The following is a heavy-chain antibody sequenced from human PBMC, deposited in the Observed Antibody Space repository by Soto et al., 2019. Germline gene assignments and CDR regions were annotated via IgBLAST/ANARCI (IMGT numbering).Heavy chain of an antibody. V-gene: IGHV4-31*03. Sequence: SETLSLTCSVSGASISSGGFYWGWIRQFPGKGLEWLGYIYYNVNAYYNPSLESRITISVDTSKNHFSLELNSVTAADTAVYYCARSKGYNWNPASFDFWGQGTLVTVAS. D-gene: IGHD1-20*01. J-gene: IGHJ4*02. CDR1: GASISSGGFY. CDR3: ARSKGYNWNPASFDF. CDR2: IYYNVNA.